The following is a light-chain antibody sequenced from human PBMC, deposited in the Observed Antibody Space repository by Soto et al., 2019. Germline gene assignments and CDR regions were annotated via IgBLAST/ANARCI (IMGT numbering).Light chain of an antibody. CDR3: AAWDDSLSGVV. CDR1: TSNLGAGYD. V-gene: IGLV1-40*01. Sequence: QSVLTQPPSVSGAPGQRVTLSCTGNTSNLGAGYDVHWYQQLPGAAPKLVIFGNRNRPSGVPERFSGSKSGTSASLAITGLQAEDEADYYCAAWDDSLSGVVFGGGTKLTVL. J-gene: IGLJ3*02. CDR2: GNR.